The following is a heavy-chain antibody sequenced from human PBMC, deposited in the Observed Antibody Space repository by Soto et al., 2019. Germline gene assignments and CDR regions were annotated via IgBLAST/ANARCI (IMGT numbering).Heavy chain of an antibody. D-gene: IGHD3-9*01. CDR3: AHRLGESQLYDILTGYLNWFDP. V-gene: IGHV2-5*01. J-gene: IGHJ5*02. Sequence: QITLKESGPTLVKPTQTLTLTCTFSGFSLSTSGVGVGWIRQPPGKALEWLALIYWNDDKRYSPSLKSRLTLTKDTSKNQVVLTMTNMDPVDTATYYCAHRLGESQLYDILTGYLNWFDPWGKGTLVPVSS. CDR2: IYWNDDK. CDR1: GFSLSTSGVG.